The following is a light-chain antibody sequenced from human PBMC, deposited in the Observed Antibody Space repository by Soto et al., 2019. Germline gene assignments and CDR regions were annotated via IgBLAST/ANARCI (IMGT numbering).Light chain of an antibody. CDR1: QGVRSD. CDR3: QQYSKWPLT. V-gene: IGKV3-15*01. J-gene: IGKJ4*01. Sequence: EIVLTQSPDTLSLSPGDRATLSCRASQGVRSDLAWYQQKAGQSPRLLVYGASTRSAETPARFSGSGSETEFTLTISSLQSEDFAVYYCQQYSKWPLTFGGGTKVDIK. CDR2: GAS.